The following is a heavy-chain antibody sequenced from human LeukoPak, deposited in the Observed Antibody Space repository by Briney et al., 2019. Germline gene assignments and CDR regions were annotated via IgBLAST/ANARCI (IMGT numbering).Heavy chain of an antibody. Sequence: SETLSLTCAVYGGSFSGYYWSWIRQPPGKGLEWIGEINHSGSTNYNPSLKSRVTISVDTSKNQFSLKLSSVTAADTAVYYCARGPSEYYDFWSGYWATTNIKSFDYWGQGTLVTVSS. CDR3: ARGPSEYYDFWSGYWATTNIKSFDY. J-gene: IGHJ4*02. CDR2: INHSGST. D-gene: IGHD3-3*01. CDR1: GGSFSGYY. V-gene: IGHV4-34*01.